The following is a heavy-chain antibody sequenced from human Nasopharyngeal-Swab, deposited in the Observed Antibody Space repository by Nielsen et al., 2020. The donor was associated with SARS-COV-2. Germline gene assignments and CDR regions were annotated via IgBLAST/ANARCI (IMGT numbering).Heavy chain of an antibody. D-gene: IGHD6-13*01. V-gene: IGHV4-39*01. CDR2: IYYSGST. Sequence: WIRQPPGKGLEWIGSIYYSGSTYYNPSLKSRVTISVDTSKNQFSLKLSSVTAADTAVYYCARLDSYSSRDDYWGRGTLVTVSS. CDR3: ARLDSYSSRDDY. J-gene: IGHJ4*02.